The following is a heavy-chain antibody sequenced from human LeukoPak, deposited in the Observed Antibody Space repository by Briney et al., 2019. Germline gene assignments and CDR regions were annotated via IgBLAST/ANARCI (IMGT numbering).Heavy chain of an antibody. CDR1: GFTFSSYG. Sequence: PGRSLRLSCAASGFTFSSYGIHWVRQAPGKGLEWVAVIWYDGSNKYYADSVKGRFTISRDNSKNTLYLQMNSLRAEDTAVYYCAGERTSTPGFDYWGQGTLVTVSS. J-gene: IGHJ4*02. D-gene: IGHD3-3*02. V-gene: IGHV3-33*01. CDR3: AGERTSTPGFDY. CDR2: IWYDGSNK.